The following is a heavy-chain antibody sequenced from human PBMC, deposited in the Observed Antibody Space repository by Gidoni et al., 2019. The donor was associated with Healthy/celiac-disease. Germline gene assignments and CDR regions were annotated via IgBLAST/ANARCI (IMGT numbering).Heavy chain of an antibody. Sequence: QVQLVESGGGVVQPGRSLRLSCAASGFTFSSYAMHWVRQAPGKGLEWVEVISYDGSNKYYADSVKGRFTISRDNSKNTLYLQMNSLRAEDTAVYYCARDKSYYGSGSYYDSYGMDVWGQGTTVTVSS. CDR1: GFTFSSYA. CDR3: ARDKSYYGSGSYYDSYGMDV. V-gene: IGHV3-30-3*01. J-gene: IGHJ6*02. CDR2: ISYDGSNK. D-gene: IGHD3-10*01.